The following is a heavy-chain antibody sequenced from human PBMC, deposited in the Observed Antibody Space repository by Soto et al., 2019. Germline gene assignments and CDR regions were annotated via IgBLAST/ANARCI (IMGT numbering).Heavy chain of an antibody. Sequence: EVQLFESGGGLVQPGGSLRLSCAASGFTFSHYAMSWVRQAPGKGLQWVSTIFGSGAPTHYADSVKGRFGISRDNSNNMLFLEMNSLKDEDTAVYYCTREASSWGFAFDLWGQGTRVAVSS. V-gene: IGHV3-23*01. CDR1: GFTFSHYA. J-gene: IGHJ3*01. D-gene: IGHD3-16*01. CDR2: IFGSGAPT. CDR3: TREASSWGFAFDL.